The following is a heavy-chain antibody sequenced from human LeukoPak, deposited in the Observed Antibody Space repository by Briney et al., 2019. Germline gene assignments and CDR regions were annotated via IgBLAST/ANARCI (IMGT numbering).Heavy chain of an antibody. CDR3: AKGSSGYFADL. CDR2: ISNDGGGT. CDR1: GFIFNNFG. D-gene: IGHD3-22*01. V-gene: IGHV3-23*01. Sequence: GGSLRLSCTASGFIFNNFGLMWVRQAPGKGLEWDSAISNDGGGTTYADFVKGRFTISRDNSKNTLFLQMNSLRAEDTALYYCAKGSSGYFADLWGQGTLVTVSS. J-gene: IGHJ5*02.